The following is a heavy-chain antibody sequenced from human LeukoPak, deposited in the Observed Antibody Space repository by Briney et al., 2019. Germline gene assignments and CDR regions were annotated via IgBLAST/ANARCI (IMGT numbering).Heavy chain of an antibody. D-gene: IGHD6-13*01. CDR3: ATDLGSNTQYNWFDP. CDR2: FDPEDGET. V-gene: IGHV1-24*01. CDR1: GYTLTELS. J-gene: IGHJ5*02. Sequence: GASVKVSCKVSGYTLTELSMHWVRQAPGKGLEWMGGFDPEDGETIYAQKFQGRVTMTEDTSTDTAYMELSSLRSEDTAVYYCATDLGSNTQYNWFDPWGQGTLVTVSS.